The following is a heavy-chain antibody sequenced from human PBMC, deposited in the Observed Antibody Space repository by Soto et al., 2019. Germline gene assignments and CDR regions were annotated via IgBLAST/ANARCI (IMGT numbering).Heavy chain of an antibody. Sequence: SETLSLTCTVSGGSINSGGYYWICIRQHPGKGLEWIGYIYYSGSTYYNPSLKSRVTISIDTSKNQLSLKLSSVTAADTAVYYCARAQTIFGIITVFDYWGQGTLVTVSS. CDR2: IYYSGST. V-gene: IGHV4-31*03. J-gene: IGHJ4*02. CDR3: ARAQTIFGIITVFDY. D-gene: IGHD3-3*01. CDR1: GGSINSGGYY.